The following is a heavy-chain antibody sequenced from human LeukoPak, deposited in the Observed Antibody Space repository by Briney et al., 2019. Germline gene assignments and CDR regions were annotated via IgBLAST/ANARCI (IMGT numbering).Heavy chain of an antibody. Sequence: GGSLRLSCAASGFTFSRYTMTWVRQAPGKGLEWVANIKQDGSEKYYVDSVKGRFTISRDNAKNSLYLQMNSLRAEDTAVYYCARGGWGRLFFDYWGQGTLVTVSS. CDR3: ARGGWGRLFFDY. J-gene: IGHJ4*02. CDR1: GFTFSRYT. CDR2: IKQDGSEK. V-gene: IGHV3-7*01. D-gene: IGHD3-10*01.